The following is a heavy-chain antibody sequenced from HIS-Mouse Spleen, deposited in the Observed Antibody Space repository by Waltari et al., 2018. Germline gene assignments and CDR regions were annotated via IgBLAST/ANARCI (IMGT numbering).Heavy chain of an antibody. CDR1: GFTFISYW. Sequence: EVQLVESGGGLVQPGGSLRLSWSASGFTFISYWMHWVRQAPGKGLVWVSRINSDGSSTSYADSVKGRFTISRDNAKNTLYLQMNSLRAEDTAVYYCARDLELDAFDIWGQGTMVTVSS. V-gene: IGHV3-74*01. J-gene: IGHJ3*02. CDR2: INSDGSST. CDR3: ARDLELDAFDI. D-gene: IGHD1-1*01.